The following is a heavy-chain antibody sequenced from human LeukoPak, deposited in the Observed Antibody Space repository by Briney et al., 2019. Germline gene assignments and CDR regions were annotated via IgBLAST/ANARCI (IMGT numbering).Heavy chain of an antibody. D-gene: IGHD1-1*01. CDR3: AKDKSWNVCDY. V-gene: IGHV3-7*01. CDR1: GFTFSDYW. J-gene: IGHJ4*02. CDR2: INQDGSVK. Sequence: GDSLRLSCAASGFTFSDYWIIWFRQAPGKGLEWVGHINQDGSVKDYVDSVKGRFTISRDNANKFSFLQMNSLRAEDTAVYYCAKDKSWNVCDYWGRGTLVTVSS.